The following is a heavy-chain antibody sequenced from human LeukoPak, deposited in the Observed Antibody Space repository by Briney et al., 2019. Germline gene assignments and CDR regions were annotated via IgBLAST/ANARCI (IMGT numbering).Heavy chain of an antibody. Sequence: SVKVSCRASGGTFSSYEISWVRQAPGQGLEWMGGIIPMFGTAKYAQKFQGRVTITADKSTSTAYMELSSLRSEDTAVYYCASGTTDIVVVPATLRNYYFDYWGQGTLVTVSS. V-gene: IGHV1-69*06. CDR3: ASGTTDIVVVPATLRNYYFDY. J-gene: IGHJ4*02. CDR1: GGTFSSYE. CDR2: IIPMFGTA. D-gene: IGHD2-2*01.